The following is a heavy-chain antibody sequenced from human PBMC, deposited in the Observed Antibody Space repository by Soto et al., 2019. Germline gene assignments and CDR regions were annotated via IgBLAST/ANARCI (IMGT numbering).Heavy chain of an antibody. D-gene: IGHD5-12*01. CDR1: GFTFSSYA. CDR2: ISYDGSNK. Sequence: QVQLVESGGGVVQPGRSLRLSCAASGFTFSSYAMHWVRQAPGKGLEWVAVISYDGSNKYYADSVKGRFTISRDNSKNPLYLQIHLLRAEDTAVYYCARDYYRFNSGYGFSIDVWGQGTTVTVSS. CDR3: ARDYYRFNSGYGFSIDV. V-gene: IGHV3-30-3*01. J-gene: IGHJ6*02.